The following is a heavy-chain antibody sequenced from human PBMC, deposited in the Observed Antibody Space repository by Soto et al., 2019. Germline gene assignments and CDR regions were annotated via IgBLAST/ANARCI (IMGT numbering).Heavy chain of an antibody. D-gene: IGHD5-12*01. J-gene: IGHJ4*02. CDR1: GGTFSSYA. V-gene: IGHV1-69*01. Sequence: QVQLVQSGAEVKKPGSSVKVSCKASGGTFSSYAISWVRQAPGQGLEWMGGIIPIFGTANYAQKFQGRVTITADESTSTAYMGLSSLRSEDTAVYYCARGRIGSGYVPFDYWGQGTLVTVSS. CDR2: IIPIFGTA. CDR3: ARGRIGSGYVPFDY.